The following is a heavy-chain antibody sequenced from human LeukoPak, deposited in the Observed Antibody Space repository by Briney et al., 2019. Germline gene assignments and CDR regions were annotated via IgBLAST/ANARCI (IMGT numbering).Heavy chain of an antibody. CDR2: IGTSDTHT. Sequence: GGSLRLSCVASRFTFSDYYMSWTRQAPGKGLEWISYIGTSDTHTYYADSVKGRFTISRDNAKNSLFLQMDSLTADDTAMYYCARDGRLDYWGQGTLVTVSS. CDR1: RFTFSDYY. J-gene: IGHJ4*02. V-gene: IGHV3-11*01. CDR3: ARDGRLDY.